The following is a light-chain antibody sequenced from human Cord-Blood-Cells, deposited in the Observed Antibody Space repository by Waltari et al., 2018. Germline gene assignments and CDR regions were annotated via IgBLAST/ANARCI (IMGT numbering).Light chain of an antibody. CDR1: QSVLYSSNNKNY. V-gene: IGKV4-1*01. CDR3: QQYYSTPLT. CDR2: WAS. Sequence: DIVMTQSPDPLAVSLGERAPTTFKPSQSVLYSSNNKNYLAWYQQKPGQPPKLLIYWASTRESGVPDRFSGSGSGTDFTLTISSLQAEDVAVYYCQQYYSTPLTFGGGTKVEIK. J-gene: IGKJ4*01.